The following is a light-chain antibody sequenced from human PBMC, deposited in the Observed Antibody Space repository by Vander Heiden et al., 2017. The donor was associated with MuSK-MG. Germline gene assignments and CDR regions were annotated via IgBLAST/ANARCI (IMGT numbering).Light chain of an antibody. CDR2: GAS. CDR3: QQDDNWHRLT. Sequence: ERVMTQSPVTLSMSPGERATLSCRASESVSINLAWYQQKPGQAPRLLIYGASTRATGIPARFSGSGYGTEFTLTISSRQPEDFAVYYCQQDDNWHRLTFGGGTKVEIK. J-gene: IGKJ4*01. V-gene: IGKV3-15*01. CDR1: ESVSIN.